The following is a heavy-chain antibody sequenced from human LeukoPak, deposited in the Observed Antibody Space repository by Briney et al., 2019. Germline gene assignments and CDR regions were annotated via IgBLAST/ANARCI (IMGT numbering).Heavy chain of an antibody. Sequence: PSETLSLTCTVSGGPISSYYWSWIRQPAGKGLEWIGRIYTSGSTNYNPSLKSRVTMSVDTSKNQFSLKLSSVTAADTAVYYCARTKPYYDSSGYYSGPFDYWGQGTLVTVSS. D-gene: IGHD3-22*01. CDR3: ARTKPYYDSSGYYSGPFDY. CDR2: IYTSGST. J-gene: IGHJ4*02. V-gene: IGHV4-4*07. CDR1: GGPISSYY.